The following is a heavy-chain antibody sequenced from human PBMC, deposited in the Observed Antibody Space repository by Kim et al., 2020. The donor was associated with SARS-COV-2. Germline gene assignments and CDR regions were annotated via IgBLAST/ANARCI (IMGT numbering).Heavy chain of an antibody. Sequence: YADPVKGRFTISRDNANNTLYLQMNRLRAEDTAVYYCAREEYSSSAGFDYWGQGTLVTVSS. V-gene: IGHV3-74*01. CDR3: AREEYSSSAGFDY. D-gene: IGHD6-6*01. J-gene: IGHJ4*02.